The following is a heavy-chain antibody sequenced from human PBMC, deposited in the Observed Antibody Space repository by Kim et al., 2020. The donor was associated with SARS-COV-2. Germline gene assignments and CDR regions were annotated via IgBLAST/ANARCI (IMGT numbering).Heavy chain of an antibody. J-gene: IGHJ6*03. V-gene: IGHV4-59*09. D-gene: IGHD6-6*01. Sequence: LKSRVTISVDTSKNQFSLKLSSVTAADTAVYYCARGASSPRVYYYYYYMDVWGKGTTVTVSS. CDR3: ARGASSPRVYYYYYYMDV.